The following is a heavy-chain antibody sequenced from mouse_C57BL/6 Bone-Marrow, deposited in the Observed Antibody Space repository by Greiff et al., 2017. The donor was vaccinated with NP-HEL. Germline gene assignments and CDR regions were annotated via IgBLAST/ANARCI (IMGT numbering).Heavy chain of an antibody. CDR3: TTGDSKNFAY. CDR1: GFNIKDDY. D-gene: IGHD2-5*01. CDR2: IDPENGDT. Sequence: EVKLLESGAELVRPGASVKLSCTASGFNIKDDYMHWVKQRPEQGLEWIGWIDPENGDTEYASKFQGKATITADTSSNTAYLQLSSLTSEDTAVYYCTTGDSKNFAYWGQGTLVTVSA. J-gene: IGHJ3*01. V-gene: IGHV14-4*01.